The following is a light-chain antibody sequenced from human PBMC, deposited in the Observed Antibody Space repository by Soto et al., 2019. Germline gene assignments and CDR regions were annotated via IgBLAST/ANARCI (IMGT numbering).Light chain of an antibody. V-gene: IGLV2-14*01. J-gene: IGLJ2*01. CDR2: EVS. CDR3: SSYTSTSTLV. Sequence: QSALTQPASVSGSPGQSITISCTGTSSDVGGYNYVSWYQQHPGKAPKLMIYEVSNRPSGVSNRFSGSKSGSTAFLTISGLQAEDEADYYCSSYTSTSTLVFGGGTKLTVL. CDR1: SSDVGGYNY.